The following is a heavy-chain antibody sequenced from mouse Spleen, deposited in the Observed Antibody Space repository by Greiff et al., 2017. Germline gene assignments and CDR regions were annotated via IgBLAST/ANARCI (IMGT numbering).Heavy chain of an antibody. V-gene: IGHV5-9-3*01. Sequence: EVQLVESGGGLVKPGGSLKLSCAASGFTFSSYAMSWVRQTPEKRLEWVATISSGGSYTYYPDSVKGRFTISRDNAKNTLYLQMSSLRSEDTAMYYCARDDGYDAGAWFAYWGQGTLVTVSA. J-gene: IGHJ3*01. CDR2: ISSGGSYT. CDR3: ARDDGYDAGAWFAY. CDR1: GFTFSSYA. D-gene: IGHD2-2*01.